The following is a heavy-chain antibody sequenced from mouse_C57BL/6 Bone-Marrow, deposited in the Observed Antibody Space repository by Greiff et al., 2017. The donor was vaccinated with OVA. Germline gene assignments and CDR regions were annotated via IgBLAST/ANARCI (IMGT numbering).Heavy chain of an antibody. Sequence: QVQLKQPGAELVKPGASVKLSCKASGYTFTSYWMHWVKQRPGQGLEWIGMIHPNSGSTNYNEKFKSKATLTVDKSSSTAYMQLSSLTSEDSAVYYCARLRGGPWFAYWGRGTLVTVTA. V-gene: IGHV1-64*01. CDR1: GYTFTSYW. CDR3: ARLRGGPWFAY. J-gene: IGHJ3*01. CDR2: IHPNSGST. D-gene: IGHD2-12*01.